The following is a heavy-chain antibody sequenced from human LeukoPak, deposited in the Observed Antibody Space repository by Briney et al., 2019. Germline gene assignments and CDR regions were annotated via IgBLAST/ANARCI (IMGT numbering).Heavy chain of an antibody. CDR1: GGSISSYY. Sequence: SETLSLTCTVSGGSISSYYWSWIRQPPGKGLEWIGYIYTSGSTNYNPSLKSRVTISVDTSKNQFSLKLSSVTAADTAAYYCARQYPRAGVNWFDPWGQGTLVTVSS. CDR3: ARQYPRAGVNWFDP. V-gene: IGHV4-4*09. CDR2: IYTSGST. D-gene: IGHD1-14*01. J-gene: IGHJ5*02.